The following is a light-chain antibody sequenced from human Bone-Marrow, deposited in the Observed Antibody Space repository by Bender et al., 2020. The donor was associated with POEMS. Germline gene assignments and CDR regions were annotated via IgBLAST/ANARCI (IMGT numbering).Light chain of an antibody. Sequence: SYELTQPPSVSVSPGQTATITCSGDALPKQYAYWYQQRPGQAPVLLIYKDTERPSGIPERFSGSSSGTTVTLTISGAQVEDEADYYCYSAADNNVVFGGGTKLTVL. CDR3: YSAADNNVV. V-gene: IGLV3-27*01. CDR1: ALPKQY. J-gene: IGLJ2*01. CDR2: KDT.